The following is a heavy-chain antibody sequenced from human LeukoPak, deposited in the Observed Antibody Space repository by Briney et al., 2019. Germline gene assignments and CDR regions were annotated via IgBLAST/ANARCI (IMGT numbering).Heavy chain of an antibody. CDR1: GFTFSRFS. V-gene: IGHV3-21*06. J-gene: IGHJ3*02. CDR2: ISSGSHHK. D-gene: IGHD6-13*01. Sequence: GGSLRLSCAGSGFTFSRFSMIWVRQAPGKGLEWVASISSGSHHKYHADSLKGRFTISRDNDKNSLFLQMNSLRAEDTALYYCATRLTADSYEASDIWGRGTMVTVSS. CDR3: ATRLTADSYEASDI.